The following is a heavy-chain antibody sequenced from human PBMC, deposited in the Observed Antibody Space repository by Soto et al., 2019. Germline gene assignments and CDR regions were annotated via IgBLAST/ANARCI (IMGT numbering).Heavy chain of an antibody. D-gene: IGHD4-17*01. V-gene: IGHV4-31*03. CDR2: IYYSGSS. CDR3: ARVTNDYGDYALDY. J-gene: IGHJ4*02. CDR1: GGSISSGGYY. Sequence: PSETLSLTCTVSGGSISSGGYYWSWIRQHPGKGLEWIGYIYYSGSSYYNPSLKSRLTISVDTSKNQFSLKLSSVTAADTAVYYCARVTNDYGDYALDYWGQGTLVTVSS.